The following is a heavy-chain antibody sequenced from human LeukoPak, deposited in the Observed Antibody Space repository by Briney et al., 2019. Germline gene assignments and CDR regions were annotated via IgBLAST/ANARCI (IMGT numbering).Heavy chain of an antibody. CDR1: GYTFTDYY. Sequence: GASVKVSCKASGYTFTDYYMHWVRQAPGQGLEWMGWINPKSGDTRYAQKFQGRVTVTRDSSITTAYMDLSSLRSDDTAMYYCAREWDYYAFWGQGTLVTVSS. CDR2: INPKSGDT. J-gene: IGHJ4*02. CDR3: AREWDYYAF. V-gene: IGHV1-2*02.